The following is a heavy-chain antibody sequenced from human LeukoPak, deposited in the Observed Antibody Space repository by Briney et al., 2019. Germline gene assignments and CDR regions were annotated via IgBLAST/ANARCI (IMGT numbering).Heavy chain of an antibody. CDR1: GYTFTSYA. D-gene: IGHD6-25*01. Sequence: ASVKVSCKASGYTFTSYAMHWVRQAPGQRLEWMGWINAGNGNTKYSQKFQGRVIITRDTSASTAYMELSSLRSEDTAVYYCARVLGRAVAAPGYWGQGTLVTVSS. J-gene: IGHJ4*02. CDR2: INAGNGNT. CDR3: ARVLGRAVAAPGY. V-gene: IGHV1-3*01.